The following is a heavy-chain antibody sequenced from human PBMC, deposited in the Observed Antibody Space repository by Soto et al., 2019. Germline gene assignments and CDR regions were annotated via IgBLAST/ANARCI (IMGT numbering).Heavy chain of an antibody. CDR1: GYTFTSYG. CDR2: ISASSGNT. J-gene: IGHJ4*02. CDR3: ARAGQLWSIGRFDY. D-gene: IGHD5-18*01. V-gene: IGHV1-18*01. Sequence: ASVKVSCKASGYTFTSYGISWVRQAPGQGLEWMGRISASSGNTSYAQKFQGRVTITRDTSTSTVYMELSSLRSEDTAVYYCARAGQLWSIGRFDYWGQGTLVTVSS.